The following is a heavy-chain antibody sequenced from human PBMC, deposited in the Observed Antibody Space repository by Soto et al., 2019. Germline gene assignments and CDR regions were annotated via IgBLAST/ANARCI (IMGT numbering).Heavy chain of an antibody. Sequence: ESLKISCKGSGYSFTSYWIGWVRQMPGKGLEWMGIIYPGDSDTRYSPSFQGQVTISADKSISTAYLQWSSLKASDTAMYYCARSYCSSTSCYRGAGYYYYGMDVWGQGTTVTGSS. CDR2: IYPGDSDT. CDR1: GYSFTSYW. V-gene: IGHV5-51*01. J-gene: IGHJ6*02. CDR3: ARSYCSSTSCYRGAGYYYYGMDV. D-gene: IGHD2-2*01.